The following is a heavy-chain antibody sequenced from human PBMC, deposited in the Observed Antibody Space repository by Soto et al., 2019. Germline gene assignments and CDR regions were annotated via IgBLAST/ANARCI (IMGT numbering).Heavy chain of an antibody. J-gene: IGHJ4*01. V-gene: IGHV3-30*18. D-gene: IGHD3-22*01. CDR3: AKHAGDDRSGYFDY. CDR1: GFTFSSYG. Sequence: QVQLVESGGGVVQPGRSLRLSCAASGFTFSSYGMHWVRQAPGKGLEWVAVISYDGSNKYYADSVKGRFTISRDNSKNTLYLQMNSLRAEDTAVYYWAKHAGDDRSGYFDYWGQGTLVTVSS. CDR2: ISYDGSNK.